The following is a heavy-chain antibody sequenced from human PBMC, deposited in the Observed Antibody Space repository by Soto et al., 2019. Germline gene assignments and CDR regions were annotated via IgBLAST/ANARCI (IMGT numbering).Heavy chain of an antibody. CDR2: ISGTDGTT. CDR1: GFTFSAYL. V-gene: IGHV3-23*01. D-gene: IGHD7-27*01. J-gene: IGHJ3*01. CDR3: AKPKLGIRAFDL. Sequence: GGSLRLSCEASGFTFSAYLMTWVRQAPGKGLEWISSISGTDGTTYYADSVKGRFSISRDNSKNTLYLQMNSLSVNDTAVYYCAKPKLGIRAFDLWGQGTMVTVSS.